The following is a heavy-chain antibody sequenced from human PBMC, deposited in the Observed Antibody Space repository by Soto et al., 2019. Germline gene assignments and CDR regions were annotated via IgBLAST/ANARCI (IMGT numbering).Heavy chain of an antibody. D-gene: IGHD3-16*01. CDR2: IYYSGST. Sequence: SETLSLTCTVSGGSISSYYWSWIRQPPGKGLEWIGYIYYSGSTNYNPSLKSRVTISIDTSKTRFSLKLTSVTAADTAVYYCARGFGGVSLDYFDFWGQGTQVTVSS. J-gene: IGHJ4*02. CDR3: ARGFGGVSLDYFDF. CDR1: GGSISSYY. V-gene: IGHV4-59*01.